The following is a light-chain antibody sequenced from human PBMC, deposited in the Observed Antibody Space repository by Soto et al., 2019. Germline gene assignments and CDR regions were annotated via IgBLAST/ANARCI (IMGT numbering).Light chain of an antibody. J-gene: IGKJ5*01. CDR2: DAS. V-gene: IGKV3-11*01. Sequence: EIVMTQSPDTLSVSPGERATVSCRASESVSSNLAWYQQKAGQAPRLLIYDASNRATGIPARFSGSGSGTDFTLTISSLEPEDFAVYYCQQRSNWPPTFGQGTRLEIK. CDR3: QQRSNWPPT. CDR1: ESVSSN.